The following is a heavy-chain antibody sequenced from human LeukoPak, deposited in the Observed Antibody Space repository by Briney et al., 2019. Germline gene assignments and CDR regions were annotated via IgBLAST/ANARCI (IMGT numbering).Heavy chain of an antibody. Sequence: SETLSLTCTVSGGSISSYYWSWIRQPPGKGLEWIGYIYYSGSTNYNPSLKSRVTISVDTSKNQFSLKLSSMTAADTAVYYCARVRPRRYSGYDPAFDIWGQGTMVTVSS. CDR3: ARVRPRRYSGYDPAFDI. J-gene: IGHJ3*02. CDR1: GGSISSYY. D-gene: IGHD5-12*01. CDR2: IYYSGST. V-gene: IGHV4-59*01.